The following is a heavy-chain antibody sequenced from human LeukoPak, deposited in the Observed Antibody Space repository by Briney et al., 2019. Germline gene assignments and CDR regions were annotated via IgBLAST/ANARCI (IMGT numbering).Heavy chain of an antibody. CDR2: INSDGSST. Sequence: GGSLRLSCVASLFTLSSYWLHGVGQAPGKGLVWVSRINSDGSSTSYADPVKGRFTISRDNAKNTLYLQMNSLRAEDTAVYYCAREGLSNWGQGTLVTVSS. CDR1: LFTLSSYW. V-gene: IGHV3-74*01. J-gene: IGHJ4*02. D-gene: IGHD2-2*01. CDR3: AREGLSN.